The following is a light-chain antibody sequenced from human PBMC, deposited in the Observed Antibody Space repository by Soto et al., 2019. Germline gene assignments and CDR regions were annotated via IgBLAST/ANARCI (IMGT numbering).Light chain of an antibody. Sequence: EIVLTQSPATLSLSPGERATLSCRASQSVISSLAWYQQKPGQAPRLLIYDASNRATGIPARFSGSGSGTDFTLTISSLEPEDFAVYYCQQRYSWPPLTFGGGTKVEIK. J-gene: IGKJ4*01. CDR2: DAS. V-gene: IGKV3-11*01. CDR3: QQRYSWPPLT. CDR1: QSVISS.